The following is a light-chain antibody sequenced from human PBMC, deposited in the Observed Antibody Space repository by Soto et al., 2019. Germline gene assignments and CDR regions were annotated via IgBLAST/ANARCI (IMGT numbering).Light chain of an antibody. V-gene: IGKV1-5*01. CDR1: QSISSW. CDR3: QQNNRYSPIT. CDR2: DAS. J-gene: IGKJ5*01. Sequence: DIQMTQSPSTLSASVGDRVTITCRASQSISSWLAWYQQKPGKAPKLLIYDASSLESGVPSRFSGSGSGTEFTLTISSLQPDDFATYYCQQNNRYSPITFGQGTRLEIK.